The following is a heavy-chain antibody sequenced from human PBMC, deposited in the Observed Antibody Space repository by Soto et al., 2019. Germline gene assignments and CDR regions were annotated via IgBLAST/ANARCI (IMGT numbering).Heavy chain of an antibody. CDR1: GFTFSAYG. Sequence: QAKLVESGGGVVQPGRSLRLSCAASGFTFSAYGMHWVRQAPGKGLEWVTVISYDGSSKYYADSVKGRFIVSRDNSKNTLYLQMNSLRPEDTAVYYCAKVTFSGDYYYSYGMDVWGQGTTVTVSS. CDR2: ISYDGSSK. V-gene: IGHV3-30*18. J-gene: IGHJ6*02. D-gene: IGHD1-26*01. CDR3: AKVTFSGDYYYSYGMDV.